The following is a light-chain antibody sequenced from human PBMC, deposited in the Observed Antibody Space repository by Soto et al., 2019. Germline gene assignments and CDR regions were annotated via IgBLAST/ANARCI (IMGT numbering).Light chain of an antibody. V-gene: IGKV2-28*01. CDR1: QSLLHSNGYNY. Sequence: DIVMTQSPLSLPVTPGEPASISCRSSQSLLHSNGYNYLDWYLQKPGQPPQLLISLGSTRASGVPDRFSGSGSGTDFTLKIITVEAADVGVYYCMQTLQTPVTFGGGTKVEIK. J-gene: IGKJ4*01. CDR3: MQTLQTPVT. CDR2: LGS.